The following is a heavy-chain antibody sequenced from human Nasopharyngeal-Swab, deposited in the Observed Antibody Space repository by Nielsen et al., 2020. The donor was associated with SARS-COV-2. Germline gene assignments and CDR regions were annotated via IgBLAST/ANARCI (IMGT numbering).Heavy chain of an antibody. CDR1: GFTFDDYI. V-gene: IGHV3-43*01. CDR3: AKDSSCGDRSGFDP. CDR2: ISWDGGST. Sequence: GESLKISCAVSGFTFDDYIRHWDRQAPGKGLEWVSLISWDGGSTYYADSVKGRFTISRDNSKNSLYLQMTSPGTEDSALYYCAKDSSCGDRSGFDPWGQGTLVTVSS. J-gene: IGHJ5*02. D-gene: IGHD3-10*01.